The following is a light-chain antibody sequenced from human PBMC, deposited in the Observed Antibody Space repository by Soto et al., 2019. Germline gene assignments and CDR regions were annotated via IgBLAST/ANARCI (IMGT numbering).Light chain of an antibody. CDR2: DAS. J-gene: IGKJ1*01. Sequence: DIQMIQSPSSLSASVGDRVTITCQASQEISNYLNWYQQQPGKAPKLLIYDASNLERGVPSRFSGRGSGTDFTFPISSLQPEDFATYYCQQYDHLPRTFGRGTTVEIK. V-gene: IGKV1-33*01. CDR1: QEISNY. CDR3: QQYDHLPRT.